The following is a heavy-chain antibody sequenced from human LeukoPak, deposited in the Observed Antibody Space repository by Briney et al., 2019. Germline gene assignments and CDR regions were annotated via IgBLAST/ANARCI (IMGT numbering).Heavy chain of an antibody. V-gene: IGHV6-1*01. D-gene: IGHD1-26*01. CDR3: ARSRAFNSGAFDP. CDR2: TYYRSKWYN. Sequence: SQTLSLTCAISGDSVFSNSSWNWIRQSPSRGLEWLGRTYYRSKWYNDYGVSVKSRININPDASKNQFSLRLNSVTAADTAVYYCARSRAFNSGAFDPWGQGSLVTVSS. CDR1: GDSVFSNSS. J-gene: IGHJ5*02.